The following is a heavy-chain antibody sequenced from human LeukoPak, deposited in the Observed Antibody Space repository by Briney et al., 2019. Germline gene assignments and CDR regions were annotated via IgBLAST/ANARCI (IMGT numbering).Heavy chain of an antibody. CDR3: AIHPRYCSGGSCYSGGDY. V-gene: IGHV1-8*01. CDR1: GYTFTSYD. D-gene: IGHD2-15*01. CDR2: MNPNSGST. Sequence: ASVKVSCKASGYTFTSYDINWVRQATGQGLEWMGWMNPNSGSTGYAQKFQGRVTMTRNTSISTAYMELSSLRSEDTAVYYCAIHPRYCSGGSCYSGGDYWGQGTLVTVSS. J-gene: IGHJ4*02.